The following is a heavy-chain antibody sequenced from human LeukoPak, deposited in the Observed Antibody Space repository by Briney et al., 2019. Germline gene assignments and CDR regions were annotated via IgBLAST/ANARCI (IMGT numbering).Heavy chain of an antibody. V-gene: IGHV3-23*01. D-gene: IGHD6-6*01. CDR3: AKGSGIAARPIPLDY. Sequence: GGSLRLSCAASGFTFSSYAMSWVRQAPGKGLEWVSAISGSGGSTYYADSAKGRFTISRDNSKNTLYLQMNSLRAEDTAVYYCAKGSGIAARPIPLDYWGQGTLVTVSS. CDR1: GFTFSSYA. J-gene: IGHJ4*02. CDR2: ISGSGGST.